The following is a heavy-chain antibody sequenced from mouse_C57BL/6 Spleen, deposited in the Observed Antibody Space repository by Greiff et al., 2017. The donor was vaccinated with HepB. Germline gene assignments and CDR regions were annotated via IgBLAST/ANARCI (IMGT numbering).Heavy chain of an antibody. CDR1: GYSITSGYY. V-gene: IGHV3-6*01. J-gene: IGHJ2*01. Sequence: DVKLQESGPGLVKPSQSLSLTCSVTGYSITSGYYWNWIRQFPGNKLEWMGYISYDGSNNYNPSLKNRISITRDTSKNQFFLKLNSVTTEDTATYSCAGGCYFDYWGQGTTLTVSS. CDR3: AGGCYFDY. CDR2: ISYDGSN.